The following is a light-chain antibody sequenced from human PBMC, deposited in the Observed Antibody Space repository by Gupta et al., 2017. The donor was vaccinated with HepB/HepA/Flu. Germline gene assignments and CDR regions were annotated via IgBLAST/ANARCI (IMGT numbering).Light chain of an antibody. J-gene: IGKJ2*04. V-gene: IGKV1-33*01. CDR3: QQYDKLLMCS. CDR2: DPS. CDR1: QDISNY. Sequence: DIQMTQSPSSLSASVGDRVTITCQASQDISNYLNWYQQKPGKDPKLLIYDPSNLETGVPSRFSGSGAGTDFTCTNSSLQPEDNATYYCQQYDKLLMCSFGQGTKLEIK.